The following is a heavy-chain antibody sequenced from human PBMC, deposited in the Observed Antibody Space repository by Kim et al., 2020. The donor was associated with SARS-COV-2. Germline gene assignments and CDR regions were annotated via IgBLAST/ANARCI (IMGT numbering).Heavy chain of an antibody. CDR3: ARVTTYYYDILTGYSNNWFDP. CDR2: ISSSGSTI. V-gene: IGHV3-48*03. D-gene: IGHD3-9*01. CDR1: GFTFSSYE. J-gene: IGHJ5*02. Sequence: GGSLRLSCAASGFTFSSYEMNWVRQAPGKGLEWVSYISSSGSTIYYADSVKGRFTISRDNAKNSLYLQMNSLRAEDTAVYYCARVTTYYYDILTGYSNNWFDPWGRGTLVTVSS.